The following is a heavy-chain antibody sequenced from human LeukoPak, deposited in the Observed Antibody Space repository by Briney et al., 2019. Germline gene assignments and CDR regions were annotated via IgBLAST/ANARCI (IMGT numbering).Heavy chain of an antibody. J-gene: IGHJ4*02. CDR2: ITSSSTST. V-gene: IGHV3-21*04. D-gene: IGHD3-10*01. Sequence: GGSLRLSCAASGFSFSSYNMNWARQTPGKGLEWVSSITSSSTSTFYADSVKGRFTISRDNARNSLYLQMNSLRAEDTALYYCARDPPKSMVRGVIIEGDYWGQGTLVTVSS. CDR3: ARDPPKSMVRGVIIEGDY. CDR1: GFSFSSYN.